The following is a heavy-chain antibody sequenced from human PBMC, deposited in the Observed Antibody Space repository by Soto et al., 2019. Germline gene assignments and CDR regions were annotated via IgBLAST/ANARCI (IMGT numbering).Heavy chain of an antibody. V-gene: IGHV1-18*01. J-gene: IGHJ6*02. CDR2: ISAYNGNT. Sequence: QVQLVQSGGEVKKPGASVKVSCKTSGYSFTTYGISWVRQAPGQGLEWMGWISAYNGNTNYAQKLQGRVTMTTDTSTSTAYMELRSLRSDDTAVYYCAREGLAPYYYYGRDVWGQGSTVTVSS. CDR1: GYSFTTYG. CDR3: AREGLAPYYYYGRDV.